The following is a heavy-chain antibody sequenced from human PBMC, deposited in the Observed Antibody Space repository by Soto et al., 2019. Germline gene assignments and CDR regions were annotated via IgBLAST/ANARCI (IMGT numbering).Heavy chain of an antibody. J-gene: IGHJ4*02. CDR3: ARANLPAYYYDSSGYYYEAPLDY. D-gene: IGHD3-22*01. CDR1: GYTFTNYD. CDR2: IIPILGIA. V-gene: IGHV1-69*04. Sequence: SVKVSCKASGYTFTNYDISWVRQAPGQGLEWMGRIIPILGIANYAQKFQGRVTITADKSTSTAYMELSSLRSEDTAVYYCARANLPAYYYDSSGYYYEAPLDYWGQGTLVTVSS.